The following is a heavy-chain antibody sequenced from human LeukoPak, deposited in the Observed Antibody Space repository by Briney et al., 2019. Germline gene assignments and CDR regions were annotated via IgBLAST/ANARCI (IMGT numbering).Heavy chain of an antibody. CDR1: GISFSSYW. CDR3: ASSHDSSGND. D-gene: IGHD3-22*01. J-gene: IGHJ4*02. CDR2: IKYDGTHK. V-gene: IGHV3-7*01. Sequence: SGGSLRLSCVASGISFSSYWMAWVRQAPGKGLEWVANIKYDGTHKFYADSVKGRFTISRDNPKNSLFLEMNSLRADDTAVYFCASSHDSSGNDWGQGTLVTVSP.